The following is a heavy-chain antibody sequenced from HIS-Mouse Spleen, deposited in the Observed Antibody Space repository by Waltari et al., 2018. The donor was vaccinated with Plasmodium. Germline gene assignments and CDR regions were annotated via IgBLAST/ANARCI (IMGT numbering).Heavy chain of an antibody. J-gene: IGHJ4*02. CDR1: GGSISSSSYY. V-gene: IGHV4-39*07. CDR3: ARDRITGTSYFDY. CDR2: IYYSGRT. D-gene: IGHD1-7*01. Sequence: QLQLQESGPGLVKPSETLSLTCTVSGGSISSSSYYWGWIPQPPGKGLEWIGSIYYSGRTYYNPYPKSRVTISVDTSKNQFSLKLSSVTAADTAVYYCARDRITGTSYFDYWGQGTLVTVSS.